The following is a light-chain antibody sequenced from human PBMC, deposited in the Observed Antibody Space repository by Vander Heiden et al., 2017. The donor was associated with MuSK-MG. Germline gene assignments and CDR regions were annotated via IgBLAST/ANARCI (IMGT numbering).Light chain of an antibody. CDR3: QQYGTAPET. Sequence: EIVLTQSPGTLSLSPGERATLSCRARQSVSSSYLAWYQQKPGQAPRLLIYGASSRATGIPDRFSGSGPGTDFTLTISRLEPEDFAVYYCQQYGTAPETFGQGTKVEIK. V-gene: IGKV3-20*01. J-gene: IGKJ1*01. CDR2: GAS. CDR1: QSVSSSY.